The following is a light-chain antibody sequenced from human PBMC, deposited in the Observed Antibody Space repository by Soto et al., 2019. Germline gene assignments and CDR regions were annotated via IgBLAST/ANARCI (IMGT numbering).Light chain of an antibody. Sequence: MTQSPATLSVSPGERVTLSCRASHSINDDVAWYQQKPGQPPTLVMYRSSARAIGIPARFSGSGSGTEFTLTISSLQPEDFGTYYCQQYNNWPLSFGGGTKVEI. V-gene: IGKV3-15*01. CDR3: QQYNNWPLS. CDR1: HSINDD. CDR2: RSS. J-gene: IGKJ4*01.